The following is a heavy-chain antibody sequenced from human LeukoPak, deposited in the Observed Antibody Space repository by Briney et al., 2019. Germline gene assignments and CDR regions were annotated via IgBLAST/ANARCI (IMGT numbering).Heavy chain of an antibody. CDR2: INPSGGST. Sequence: ASVKVSCKASGYTFTSYYMHWVRQAPGQGLEWMGIINPSGGSTSYAQKFQGRVTMTWDMSTSTVYMELSSLRSEDTAVYYCARVQGVISTSGAFDIWGQGTMVTVSS. J-gene: IGHJ3*02. D-gene: IGHD3-16*02. V-gene: IGHV1-46*01. CDR1: GYTFTSYY. CDR3: ARVQGVISTSGAFDI.